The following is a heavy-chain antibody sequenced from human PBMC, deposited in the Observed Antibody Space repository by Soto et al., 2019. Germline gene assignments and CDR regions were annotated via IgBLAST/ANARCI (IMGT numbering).Heavy chain of an antibody. CDR2: INHSGST. V-gene: IGHV4-34*01. J-gene: IGHJ6*02. D-gene: IGHD2-2*01. Sequence: PSETLSLTCAVYGGSFSASYCSWIRLPPGKGLAWIGEINHSGSTNYNPSLKSRVTISVDTSKNQFSLKLSSVTAADTAVYYCARGRRRRDCSSTSCYPYYYYGMDVWGQGTTVTVS. CDR3: ARGRRRRDCSSTSCYPYYYYGMDV. CDR1: GGSFSASY.